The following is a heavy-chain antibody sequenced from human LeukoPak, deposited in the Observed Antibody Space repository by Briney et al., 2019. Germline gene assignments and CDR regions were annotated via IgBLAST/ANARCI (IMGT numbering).Heavy chain of an antibody. J-gene: IGHJ6*03. CDR2: IYTSGST. Sequence: SETLSLTCTVSGGSISSYYWSWIRQPPGKGLEWIGYIYTSGSTNYNPSLKSRVTISVDTSKNQFSLKLSSVTTADMAVYYCARHAPASYYDFWSGFYYMDVWGKGTTVTVSS. CDR1: GGSISSYY. D-gene: IGHD3-3*01. CDR3: ARHAPASYYDFWSGFYYMDV. V-gene: IGHV4-4*09.